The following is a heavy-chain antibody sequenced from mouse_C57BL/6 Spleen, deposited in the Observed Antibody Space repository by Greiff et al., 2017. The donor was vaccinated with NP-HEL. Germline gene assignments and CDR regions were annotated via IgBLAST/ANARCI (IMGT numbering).Heavy chain of an antibody. V-gene: IGHV1-42*01. J-gene: IGHJ1*03. CDR1: GYSFTGYY. D-gene: IGHD1-1*01. CDR3: ARGGSSILWYFDV. Sequence: EVQLVESGPELVKPGASVKISCKASGYSFTGYYMNWVKQSPEKSLEWIGEINPSTGGTTYNQKFKAKATLTVDKSSSTAYMQLKSLTSEDSAVYYCARGGSSILWYFDVWGTGTTVTVSS. CDR2: INPSTGGT.